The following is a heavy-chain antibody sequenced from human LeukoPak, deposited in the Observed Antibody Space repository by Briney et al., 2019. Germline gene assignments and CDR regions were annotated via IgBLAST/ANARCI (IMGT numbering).Heavy chain of an antibody. J-gene: IGHJ4*02. D-gene: IGHD5-12*01. CDR3: ARESNGGYGFDY. V-gene: IGHV1-18*01. Sequence: ASVKVSCKSSGYMFTSHGIHWLRQAPGQGLEWMGWISAQNGNTNYVQQFLGRVAMTRDASASTAYMELRSLKSDDTAVYYCARESNGGYGFDYWGQGTLVTVAS. CDR1: GYMFTSHG. CDR2: ISAQNGNT.